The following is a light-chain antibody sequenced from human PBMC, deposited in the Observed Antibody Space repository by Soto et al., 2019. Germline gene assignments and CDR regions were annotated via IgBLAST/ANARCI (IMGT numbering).Light chain of an antibody. CDR3: AAWDDSLNGFYV. J-gene: IGLJ1*01. CDR2: SDN. V-gene: IGLV1-44*01. CDR1: SSNIGSNT. Sequence: QSVLTQPPSASGTPGQRVTISCSGSSSNIGSNTVNWYQQFPGTAPKLLIYSDNQRPSGVPDRFSGSKSGTSASLAISGLQSEDEADYYCAAWDDSLNGFYVFGPGTKLTVL.